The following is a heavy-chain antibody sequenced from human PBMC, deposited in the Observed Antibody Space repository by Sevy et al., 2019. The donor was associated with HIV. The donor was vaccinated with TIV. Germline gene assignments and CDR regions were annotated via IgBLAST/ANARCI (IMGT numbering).Heavy chain of an antibody. CDR1: GFTFDDYA. CDR2: ISWNSGSI. V-gene: IGHV3-9*01. Sequence: GGSLRLSCAASGFTFDDYAMHWVRQAPGKGLEWVSGISWNSGSIGYADSVKGRFTISRDNAKNSLYLQMNSLRAEDTALYYCAKDIGADAIAAAGTASYYYYGMDVWGQGTTVTVSS. CDR3: AKDIGADAIAAAGTASYYYYGMDV. J-gene: IGHJ6*02. D-gene: IGHD6-13*01.